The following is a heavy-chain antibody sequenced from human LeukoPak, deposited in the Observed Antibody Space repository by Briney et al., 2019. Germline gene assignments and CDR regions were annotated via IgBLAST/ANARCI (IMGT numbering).Heavy chain of an antibody. CDR3: ARGVGYNYGLYYQYGMDV. CDR2: IDTANGIT. V-gene: IGHV1-3*04. D-gene: IGHD5-18*01. CDR1: GYTFTSHV. Sequence: ASVKVSCKASGYTFTSHVIHWVRQAPGPRLDWMGWIDTANGITQNSQNFQGRVTITRDTSASTAYMELSSLRSEDTAVYYCARGVGYNYGLYYQYGMDVWGQGTTVTVSS. J-gene: IGHJ6*02.